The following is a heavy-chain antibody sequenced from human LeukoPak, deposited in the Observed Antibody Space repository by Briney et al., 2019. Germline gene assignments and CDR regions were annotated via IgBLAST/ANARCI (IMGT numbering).Heavy chain of an antibody. CDR3: AREGGAGRAFDI. Sequence: PGGSLRLSCAASGFSFRSYVMSWVHQAPGKGLEWFSAISGSGDDTYHADSVKGRFTISRDNSKNTLFLQMNSLRAEDTAVYYCAREGGAGRAFDIWGQGTMVTVSS. J-gene: IGHJ3*02. CDR2: ISGSGDDT. CDR1: GFSFRSYV. V-gene: IGHV3-23*01. D-gene: IGHD3-16*01.